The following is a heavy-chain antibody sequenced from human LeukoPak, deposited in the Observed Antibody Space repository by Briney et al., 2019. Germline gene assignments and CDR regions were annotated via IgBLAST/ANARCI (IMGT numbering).Heavy chain of an antibody. V-gene: IGHV3-74*01. CDR3: ARVRGGN. CDR1: GFTFSDYW. Sequence: GGSLRLPCAASGFTFSDYWMYWVRQAPGEGLLWISNINEYGTTTYADSVKGRFTVSRDNAKNILYLQMNSLRPEDTAVYYCARVRGGNWGQGTLVTVSS. J-gene: IGHJ4*02. CDR2: INEYGTT. D-gene: IGHD3-16*01.